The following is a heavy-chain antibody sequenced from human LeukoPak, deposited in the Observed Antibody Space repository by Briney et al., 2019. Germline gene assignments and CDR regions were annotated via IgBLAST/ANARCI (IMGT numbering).Heavy chain of an antibody. CDR1: GFTFSSYE. CDR2: ISSSGSTI. J-gene: IGHJ6*02. Sequence: GGSLRLSCAASGFTFSSYEMNWVRQAPGKGLEWVSYISSSGSTIYYADSVKGRFTISRDNAKNSLYLQMNSLRAEDTAAYYCARTGLRYFDWLVMDVWGQGTTVTVSS. V-gene: IGHV3-48*03. CDR3: ARTGLRYFDWLVMDV. D-gene: IGHD3-9*01.